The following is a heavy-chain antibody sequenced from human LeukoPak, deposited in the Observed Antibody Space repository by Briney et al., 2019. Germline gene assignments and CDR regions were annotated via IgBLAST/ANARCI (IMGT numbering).Heavy chain of an antibody. Sequence: SETLSLTCTVSGGSISSGGYYWSWIRQHPGKGLEWIGYIYYSGSTYYNPSLKSRVTISVDTSKNQFSLKLSSVTAADTAVYYCARVPVSGRQVRVMDVWGKGTTVTVSS. D-gene: IGHD2-15*01. V-gene: IGHV4-31*03. J-gene: IGHJ6*04. CDR3: ARVPVSGRQVRVMDV. CDR2: IYYSGST. CDR1: GGSISSGGYY.